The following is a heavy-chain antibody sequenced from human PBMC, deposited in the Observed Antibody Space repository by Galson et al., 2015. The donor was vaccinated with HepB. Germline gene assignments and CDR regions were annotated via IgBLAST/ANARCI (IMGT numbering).Heavy chain of an antibody. CDR3: VKGRITMVRGVITTYYYYGMDV. D-gene: IGHD3-10*01. V-gene: IGHV3-64D*06. J-gene: IGHJ6*02. Sequence: LRLSCAASGFTFSSYAMHWVRQAPGKGLEYVSAISSNGGSTYYADSVRGRLTITRDNSKNTLYLQMSSLRAEDTAVYYCVKGRITMVRGVITTYYYYGMDVWGQGTTVTVSS. CDR1: GFTFSSYA. CDR2: ISSNGGST.